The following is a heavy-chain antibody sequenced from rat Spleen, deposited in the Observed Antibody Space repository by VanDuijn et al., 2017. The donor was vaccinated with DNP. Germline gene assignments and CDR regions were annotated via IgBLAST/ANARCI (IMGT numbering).Heavy chain of an antibody. J-gene: IGHJ2*01. CDR3: ARHVLPLRVWDY. D-gene: IGHD1-4*01. CDR2: ISYDGGRN. V-gene: IGHV5-22*01. Sequence: EVHLVESGGGLVQPGRSLKLSCAASGFTFRDYYMAWVRQVPTKGLEWVAYISYDGGRNYNGDSVKGRFTISRDNAKSTLYLQMNSLRSEDMATYYCARHVLPLRVWDYWGQGVMVTVSS. CDR1: GFTFRDYY.